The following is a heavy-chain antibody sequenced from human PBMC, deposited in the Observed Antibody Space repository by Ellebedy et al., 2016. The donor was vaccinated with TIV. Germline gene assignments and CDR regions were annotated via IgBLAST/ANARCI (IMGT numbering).Heavy chain of an antibody. CDR1: GFTFSSYW. V-gene: IGHV3-7*01. D-gene: IGHD3-22*01. CDR2: IKQDGSEK. CDR3: ARAASGIVVVNHWGY. J-gene: IGHJ4*02. Sequence: PGGSLRLSCAASGFTFSSYWMSWVRQAPGKGLEWVANIKQDGSEKYYVDSVKGRFTISRDNAKNSLYLQMNSLRAEDTAVYYYARAASGIVVVNHWGYWGQGTLVTVSS.